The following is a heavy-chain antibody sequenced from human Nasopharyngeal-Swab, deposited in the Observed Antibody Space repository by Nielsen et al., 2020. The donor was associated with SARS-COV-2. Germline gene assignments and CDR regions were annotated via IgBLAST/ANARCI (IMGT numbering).Heavy chain of an antibody. D-gene: IGHD2-15*01. V-gene: IGHV4-34*01. CDR3: ARGQDAYYYMDV. CDR2: INDRGSG. J-gene: IGHJ6*03. Sequence: AETLSLACVVFGGTLNGFHWKWIRQTPGKGLEWIGEINDRGSGNYNPSLRRRVTISAGTPNTQFSLKLNSVTAADTAVEYCARGQDAYYYMDVWGEGTTVTVSS. CDR1: GGTLNGFH.